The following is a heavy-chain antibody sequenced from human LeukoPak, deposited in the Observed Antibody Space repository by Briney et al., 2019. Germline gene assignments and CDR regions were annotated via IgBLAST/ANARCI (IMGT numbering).Heavy chain of an antibody. CDR2: IYYSGST. J-gene: IGHJ4*02. CDR1: GGSISSGDYY. CDR3: ARAPEGGYSYGPTPQFDY. D-gene: IGHD5-18*01. Sequence: SETLSLTCTVSGGSISSGDYYWSWIRQPPGKGLEWIGYIYYSGSTYYNPSLKSRVTISVDTSKNQFSLKLSSVTAADTAVYYCARAPEGGYSYGPTPQFDYWGQGTLVTVSS. V-gene: IGHV4-30-4*01.